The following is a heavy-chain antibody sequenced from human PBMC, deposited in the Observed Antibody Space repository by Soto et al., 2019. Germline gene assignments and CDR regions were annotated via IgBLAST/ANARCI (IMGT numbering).Heavy chain of an antibody. CDR2: INAGNGNT. J-gene: IGHJ3*02. D-gene: IGHD4-17*01. Sequence: ASVKVSCKASGYTFTGYYMQWVRQAPGQGLEWMGWINAGNGNTKYSQKFQDRVTFTRDTSAKTAYMELSSLRSEDTAVYYCARVRSGAFDIWGQGTMVTVSS. V-gene: IGHV1-3*01. CDR1: GYTFTGYY. CDR3: ARVRSGAFDI.